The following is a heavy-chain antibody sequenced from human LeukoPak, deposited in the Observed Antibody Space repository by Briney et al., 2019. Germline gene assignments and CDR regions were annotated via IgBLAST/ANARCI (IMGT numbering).Heavy chain of an antibody. CDR1: GFTFSNFA. CDR3: ARAAGVDSATAYYWYFDL. D-gene: IGHD2/OR15-2a*01. V-gene: IGHV3-23*01. Sequence: GGSLRLSCVASGFTFSNFALSWVRQAPGRGLEWVSAISGGGDGKYYADSVKGRFTISRDSSKNTLYLQMDSLRAEDTAVYSCARAAGVDSATAYYWYFDLWGRGTLVTVSS. J-gene: IGHJ2*01. CDR2: ISGGGDGK.